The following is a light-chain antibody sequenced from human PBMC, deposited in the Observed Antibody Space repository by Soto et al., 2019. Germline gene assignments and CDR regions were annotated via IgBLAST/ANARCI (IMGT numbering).Light chain of an antibody. J-gene: IGKJ1*01. CDR2: QTS. CDR1: QYINTR. CDR3: HQRQSWPRT. V-gene: IGKV3-11*01. Sequence: EIVLTQSPDTLSLSPGERVTLSFRASQYINTRLAWYQHRPGQAPRLLIYQTSIRAAGIPARFSASGTGTDFTLTISDVQPEDFAVYYCHQRQSWPRTFGQGTKVDI.